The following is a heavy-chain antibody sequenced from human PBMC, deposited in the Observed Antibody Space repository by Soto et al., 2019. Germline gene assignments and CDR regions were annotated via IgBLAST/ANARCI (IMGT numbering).Heavy chain of an antibody. J-gene: IGHJ4*02. CDR3: AHMRPAKFDY. Sequence: SGPTLVNPTQTLTLTCNVSGVSLSTGGVGVGWIRQPPGKALEWLALIYWDDDQRSSPSLKSRLTITKDTSKNQVVLTMTNMAPEDTATYYCAHMRPAKFDYWGQGTLVTVSS. CDR2: IYWDDDQ. CDR1: GVSLSTGGVG. D-gene: IGHD2-15*01. V-gene: IGHV2-5*02.